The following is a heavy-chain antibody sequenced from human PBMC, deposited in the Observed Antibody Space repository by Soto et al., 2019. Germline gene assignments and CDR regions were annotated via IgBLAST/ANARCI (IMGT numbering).Heavy chain of an antibody. CDR2: ISGSGGST. V-gene: IGHV3-23*01. J-gene: IGHJ4*02. CDR1: GFTFSSYA. D-gene: IGHD2-15*01. CDR3: AKDRLRALGVVVVAAKDY. Sequence: GGSLRLSCAASGFTFSSYAMSWVRQAPGKGLEWVSAISGSGGSTYYADSVKGRFTNSIDNSKNTLYLQMNSLTAEDTAVYYCAKDRLRALGVVVVAAKDYWGQGTLVTVSS.